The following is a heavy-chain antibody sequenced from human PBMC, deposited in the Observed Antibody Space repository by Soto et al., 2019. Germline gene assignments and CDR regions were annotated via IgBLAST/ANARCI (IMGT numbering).Heavy chain of an antibody. V-gene: IGHV4-31*03. CDR2: IYYSGST. CDR1: GGSISSGGYY. CDR3: ARDQVEQSSVGGGYYGMDV. D-gene: IGHD1-26*01. J-gene: IGHJ6*02. Sequence: SETLSLTCTVSGGSISSGGYYWSWIRQHPGKGLEWIGYIYYSGSTYYNPSLKSRVTISVDTSKNQFSLKLSSVTAADTAVYYCARDQVEQSSVGGGYYGMDVWGQGTTVTVSS.